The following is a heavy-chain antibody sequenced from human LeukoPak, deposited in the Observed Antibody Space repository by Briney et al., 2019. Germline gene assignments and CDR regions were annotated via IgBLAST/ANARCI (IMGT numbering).Heavy chain of an antibody. Sequence: SVKVSCKASGGTFSSYAISWVRQAPGQGLEWMGGIIPIFGTANYAQKFQGRVTITTDESTSTAYMELSSLRSEDTAVYYCARGVTTTQYFQHWGQGTLVTVSS. CDR2: IIPIFGTA. CDR3: ARGVTTTQYFQH. D-gene: IGHD4-11*01. J-gene: IGHJ1*01. V-gene: IGHV1-69*05. CDR1: GGTFSSYA.